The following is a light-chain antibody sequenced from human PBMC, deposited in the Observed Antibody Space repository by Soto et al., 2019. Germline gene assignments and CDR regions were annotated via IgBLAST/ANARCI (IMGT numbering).Light chain of an antibody. Sequence: IVLTHAPATLSFSPGEMATLSFGASQSVNNYLAWYQQKPCQAPRLLIYDASNRATGIPARFSGSGSGTDFTLTISSLEPEDFAVYYCQQRSNWPITFGQGTRLEIK. CDR3: QQRSNWPIT. CDR2: DAS. V-gene: IGKV3-11*01. CDR1: QSVNNY. J-gene: IGKJ5*01.